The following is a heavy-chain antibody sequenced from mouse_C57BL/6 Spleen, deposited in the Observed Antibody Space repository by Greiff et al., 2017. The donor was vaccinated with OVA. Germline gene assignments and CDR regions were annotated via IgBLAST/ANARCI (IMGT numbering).Heavy chain of an antibody. J-gene: IGHJ2*01. CDR2: IYPGSGSP. Sequence: QVQLQQPGAELVKPGASVKMSCKASGYTFTSYWITWVKQRPGQGLEWIGDIYPGSGSPNYNEKFKSKATLTVDTSSSTAYMQLSSLTSEDSAVYYCARLCYDYDYFDYWGQGTTLTVSS. CDR3: ARLCYDYDYFDY. D-gene: IGHD2-4*01. CDR1: GYTFTSYW. V-gene: IGHV1-55*01.